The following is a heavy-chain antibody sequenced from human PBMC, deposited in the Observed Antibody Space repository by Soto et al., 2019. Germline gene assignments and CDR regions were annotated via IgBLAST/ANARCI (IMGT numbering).Heavy chain of an antibody. CDR2: ISDSGGRT. CDR1: GFTFSTSA. J-gene: IGHJ5*02. V-gene: IGHV3-23*01. D-gene: IGHD1-1*01. Sequence: QLLESGGGLAQPGGSLTLSCAASGFTFSTSAMNWVRQAPGKGLEWVSLISDSGGRTHYADSVKGRSTISRDNSKKTLYLQMNSLRAEDTAVYYCAKSLDINWKNWFDPWGQGTLVTVSS. CDR3: AKSLDINWKNWFDP.